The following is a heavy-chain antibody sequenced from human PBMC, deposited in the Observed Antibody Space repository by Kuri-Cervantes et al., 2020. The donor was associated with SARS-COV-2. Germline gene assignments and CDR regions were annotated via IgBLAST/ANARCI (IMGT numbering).Heavy chain of an antibody. V-gene: IGHV3-23*01. J-gene: IGHJ5*02. CDR1: GFIFDTYA. CDR2: ISGTGGSST. Sequence: GESLKISCAASGFIFDTYAMSWVRQAPGKGLEWVSVISGTGGSSTFYADSVKGRFTISRDNAKNSLYLQMSSLRAEDTAVYYCARTSGSYLPWFDPWGQGTLVTVSS. CDR3: ARTSGSYLPWFDP. D-gene: IGHD1-26*01.